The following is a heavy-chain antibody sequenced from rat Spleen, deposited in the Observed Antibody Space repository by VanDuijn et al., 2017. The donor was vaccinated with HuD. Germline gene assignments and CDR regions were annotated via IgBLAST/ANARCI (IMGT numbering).Heavy chain of an antibody. CDR3: ARHGYNSYFDY. D-gene: IGHD1-9*01. CDR1: GFTFSDYY. Sequence: EVQLVESDGGLVQPGRSLKLSCAASGFTFSDYYMAWVRQAPTKGLEWVATISSDCGRNFYRDSVKGLFPRSRDNAKSTLYLQMDRLRCGDTAIYYCARHGYNSYFDYWGQGVMVTVSS. CDR2: ISSDCGRN. V-gene: IGHV5-29*01. J-gene: IGHJ2*01.